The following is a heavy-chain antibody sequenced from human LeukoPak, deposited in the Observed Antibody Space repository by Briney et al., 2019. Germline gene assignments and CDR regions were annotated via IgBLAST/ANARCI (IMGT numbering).Heavy chain of an antibody. CDR3: ARDRRARGLWFGEARGY. V-gene: IGHV1-18*01. D-gene: IGHD3-10*01. CDR1: GYTFNNFG. CDR2: ISAYNGDT. J-gene: IGHJ4*02. Sequence: EASVKVSCKASGYTFNNFGISWVRQAPGQGLEWMGWISAYNGDTKYAEKVQDRVTMTTDTSTSTVYMELRSLTSDDTAVYYCARDRRARGLWFGEARGYWGQGTQVTVSS.